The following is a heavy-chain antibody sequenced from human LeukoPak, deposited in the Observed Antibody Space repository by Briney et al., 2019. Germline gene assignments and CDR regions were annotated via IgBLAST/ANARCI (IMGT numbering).Heavy chain of an antibody. J-gene: IGHJ4*02. D-gene: IGHD3-9*01. V-gene: IGHV1-2*02. CDR3: ARDHDILTGYIN. CDR2: INPNSGGT. CDR1: GYTFSGYY. Sequence: GASVQVSCKASGYTFSGYYMHWVRQAPGQGLEWMGWINPNSGGTNYAQKFQGRVTMTRDTSISTAYMELSRLRSDDTAVYYCARDHDILTGYINWGQGTLVTVSS.